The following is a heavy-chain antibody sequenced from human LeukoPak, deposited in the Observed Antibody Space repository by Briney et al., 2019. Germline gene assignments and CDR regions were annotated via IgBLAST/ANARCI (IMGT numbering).Heavy chain of an antibody. D-gene: IGHD3-9*01. CDR1: GFTFTSSA. V-gene: IGHV1-58*02. CDR3: AAGALYYDILTGYSPFDY. CDR2: IVVGSGNT. J-gene: IGHJ4*02. Sequence: SVKVSCKASGFTFTSSAMQWVRQARGQRLEWIGWIVVGSGNTNYAQKFQERVTITRDMSTSTAHMELSSLRSEVTAVYYCAAGALYYDILTGYSPFDYWGQGTLVTVSS.